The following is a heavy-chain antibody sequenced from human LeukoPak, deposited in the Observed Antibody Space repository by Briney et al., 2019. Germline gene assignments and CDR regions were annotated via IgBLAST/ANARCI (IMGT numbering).Heavy chain of an antibody. D-gene: IGHD6-19*01. CDR2: IIPILGIA. J-gene: IGHJ4*02. V-gene: IGHV1-69*04. Sequence: ASVKVSYKASRATFSSYAISWVRQAPGQRLEWMGRIIPILGIANYARKFRGRVTITADKSTSAAYMELSSLRSEDTAVYYCARPVGPPSSGEEYFDYWGQGTLVTVSS. CDR1: RATFSSYA. CDR3: ARPVGPPSSGEEYFDY.